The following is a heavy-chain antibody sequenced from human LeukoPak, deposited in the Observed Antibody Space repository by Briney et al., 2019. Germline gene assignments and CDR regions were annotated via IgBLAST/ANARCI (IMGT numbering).Heavy chain of an antibody. D-gene: IGHD2-2*02. CDR3: ARGRPYIPPYYFYYMDV. V-gene: IGHV3-7*01. CDR2: IKEEGSEK. J-gene: IGHJ6*03. Sequence: PGGSLRLSCAASGFTFSRYGRHWVRQAPGKGLEWVANIKEEGSEKYSVDSVKGGLTIHRDNAGNALYLQMNRVRAEHRPGCFLARGRPYIPPYYFYYMDVWGTGTTVTVSS. CDR1: GFTFSRYG.